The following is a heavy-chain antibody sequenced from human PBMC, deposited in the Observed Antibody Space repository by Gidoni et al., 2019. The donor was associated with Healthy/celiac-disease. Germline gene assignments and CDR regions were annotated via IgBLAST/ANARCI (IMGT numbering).Heavy chain of an antibody. CDR1: GGSSSSYY. V-gene: IGHV4-59*01. CDR3: ARSTGYSRRHYYYGMDV. D-gene: IGHD6-13*01. J-gene: IGHJ6*02. Sequence: QVQLQESGPGLVKPSATLSLTCTVSGGSSSSYYWSWIRQPPGKGLEWIGYIYYSGRTNYHPSLKSRVTISVDTSKNQFSLKLSSVTAADTAVYYCARSTGYSRRHYYYGMDVWGQGTTVTVSS. CDR2: IYYSGRT.